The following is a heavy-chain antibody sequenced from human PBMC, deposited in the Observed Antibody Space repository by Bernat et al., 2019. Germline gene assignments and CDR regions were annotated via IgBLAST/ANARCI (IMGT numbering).Heavy chain of an antibody. V-gene: IGHV3-30*18. D-gene: IGHD3-3*01. CDR1: GFTFSSYG. CDR3: AKAGAKTRKSLEWLLRSSELYYFDY. CDR2: ISYDGSNK. J-gene: IGHJ4*02. Sequence: QVQLVESGGGVVQPGRSLRLSCAASGFTFSSYGMHWVRQAPGKGLEGVGVISYDGSNKYYADSVKGRFTISRDNSKNPLYLQMNSLRAEDTAVYYCAKAGAKTRKSLEWLLRSSELYYFDYWGQGTLVTVSS.